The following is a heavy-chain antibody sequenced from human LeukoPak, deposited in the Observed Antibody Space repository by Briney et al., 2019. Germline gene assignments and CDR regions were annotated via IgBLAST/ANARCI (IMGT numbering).Heavy chain of an antibody. J-gene: IGHJ4*02. Sequence: SVKVSCKASGGTFSSYAISWVRQAPGQGLEWMGGIIPIFGTANYAQKFQGRVTITADESTSTAYMELSSLRSEDTAVYYCARVRWERSGCYFDYWGQGTLVTVSS. CDR3: ARVRWERSGCYFDY. CDR1: GGTFSSYA. D-gene: IGHD1-26*01. CDR2: IIPIFGTA. V-gene: IGHV1-69*13.